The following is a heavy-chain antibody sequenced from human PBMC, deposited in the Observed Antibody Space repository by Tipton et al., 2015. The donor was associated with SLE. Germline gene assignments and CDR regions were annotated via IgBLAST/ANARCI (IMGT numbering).Heavy chain of an antibody. J-gene: IGHJ3*02. CDR3: TEGGWLGDAFDI. Sequence: TLSLTCAVSGYSISSGYYWGWIRQPPGKGLEWIGSIYHSGSTYYHPSPKSRVTISVDTSKNQFSLKPSSVTAADTAVYYCTEGGWLGDAFDIWGQGTMVTVSS. V-gene: IGHV4-38-2*01. D-gene: IGHD6-19*01. CDR2: IYHSGST. CDR1: GYSISSGYY.